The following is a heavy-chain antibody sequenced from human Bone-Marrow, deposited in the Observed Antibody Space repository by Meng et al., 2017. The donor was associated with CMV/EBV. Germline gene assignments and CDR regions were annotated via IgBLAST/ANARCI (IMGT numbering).Heavy chain of an antibody. CDR2: ISSSGSTI. CDR1: GFTFSDYY. V-gene: IGHV3-11*01. CDR3: ARVGYCSSTSCLDY. D-gene: IGHD2-2*01. Sequence: GGSLRLSCVASGFTFSDYYMSWIRQAPGKGLEWVSYISSSGSTIYYADSVKGRFTISRDNAKNSLYLQMNSLRAEDTAVYYCARVGYCSSTSCLDYWGQGTLVTVSS. J-gene: IGHJ4*02.